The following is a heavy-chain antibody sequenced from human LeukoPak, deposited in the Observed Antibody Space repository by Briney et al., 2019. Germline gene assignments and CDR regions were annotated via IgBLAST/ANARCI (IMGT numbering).Heavy chain of an antibody. CDR1: GFTFSSYS. Sequence: GGSLRLSCAASGFTFSSYSMNWVRQAPGKGLEWVSYISSSSSTIYYADSVKGRFTISRDNAKNSLYLQMNSLRAEDTAVYYCASEGGGYCSSTSCSGAFDIWGQGTMVTVSS. CDR2: ISSSSSTI. V-gene: IGHV3-48*04. D-gene: IGHD2-2*01. J-gene: IGHJ3*02. CDR3: ASEGGGYCSSTSCSGAFDI.